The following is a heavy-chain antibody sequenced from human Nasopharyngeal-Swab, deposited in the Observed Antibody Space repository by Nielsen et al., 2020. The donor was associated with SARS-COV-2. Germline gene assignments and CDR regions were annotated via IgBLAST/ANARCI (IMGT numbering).Heavy chain of an antibody. CDR2: ISYDGSNK. V-gene: IGHV3-30-3*01. Sequence: GESLKLSCAASGFTFSSYAMHWVRQAPGKGLEWVAVISYDGSNKYYADSVKGRFTISRDNSKNTLYLQMNSLRAEDTAVYYCARGLPPMDVWGQGTTVTVSS. CDR1: GFTFSSYA. J-gene: IGHJ6*02. CDR3: ARGLPPMDV.